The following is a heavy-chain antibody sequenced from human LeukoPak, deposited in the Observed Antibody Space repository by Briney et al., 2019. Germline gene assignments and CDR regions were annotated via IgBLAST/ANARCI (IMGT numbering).Heavy chain of an antibody. CDR2: IWYDGSNK. D-gene: IGHD3-10*01. V-gene: IGHV3-33*01. Sequence: GGSLRLSCAASGFTFSSYGMHWVRQAPGKGLEWVAVIWYDGSNKYYADSVKGRFAISRDNSKNTLYLQMNSLRAEDTAVYYCAARAGGFRHFDYWGQGTLVTVSS. CDR3: AARAGGFRHFDY. CDR1: GFTFSSYG. J-gene: IGHJ4*02.